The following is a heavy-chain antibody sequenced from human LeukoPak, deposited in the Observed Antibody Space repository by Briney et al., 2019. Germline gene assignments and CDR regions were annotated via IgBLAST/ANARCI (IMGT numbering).Heavy chain of an antibody. J-gene: IGHJ4*02. CDR2: IHYSGNT. V-gene: IGHV4-39*07. Sequence: SETLSLTCTVSGDSIGSGTFYWGWVRQPPGKGLEWIGSIHYSGNTYYNPSLKSRVTMSVDTSKNQFSLKLSSVTAADTAVYYCARQDGDGLYYFDYWGQGTLVTVSS. CDR1: GDSIGSGTFY. CDR3: ARQDGDGLYYFDY. D-gene: IGHD4-17*01.